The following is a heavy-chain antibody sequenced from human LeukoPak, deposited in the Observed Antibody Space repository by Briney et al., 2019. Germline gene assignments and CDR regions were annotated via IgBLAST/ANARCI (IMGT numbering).Heavy chain of an antibody. CDR3: AKNMAVAGRGTFDY. V-gene: IGHV3-23*01. D-gene: IGHD6-19*01. J-gene: IGHJ4*02. CDR2: ISGSGVGT. CDR1: GFTFSSYA. Sequence: PGGSLRLSCAASGFTFSSYAMSWVRQAPGKGLEWVSTISGSGVGTYYADSVKGRFTISRDNSKNTLSLQMNSLRAEDTAVYYCAKNMAVAGRGTFDYWGQGTLVTVSS.